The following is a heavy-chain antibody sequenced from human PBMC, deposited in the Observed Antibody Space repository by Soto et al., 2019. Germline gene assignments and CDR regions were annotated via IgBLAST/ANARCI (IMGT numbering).Heavy chain of an antibody. D-gene: IGHD3-22*01. CDR3: ARDPAADYYDSSGYAAYGMDV. V-gene: IGHV4-4*07. J-gene: IGHJ6*02. Sequence: QVQLQESGPGLVKPSETLSLTCTVSGGSISSYYWSWIRQPAGKGLEWIGRIYTSGSTNYNPSLKSRVTMSVDTSKNQFSLKLSSVTAADTAVYYCARDPAADYYDSSGYAAYGMDVWGQGTTVTVSS. CDR2: IYTSGST. CDR1: GGSISSYY.